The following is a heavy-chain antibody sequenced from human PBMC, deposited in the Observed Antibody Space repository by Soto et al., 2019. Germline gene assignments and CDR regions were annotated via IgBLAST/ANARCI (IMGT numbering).Heavy chain of an antibody. D-gene: IGHD4-17*01. CDR3: ARVGYGDYNYYYGMDV. CDR1: GFTFSSHS. V-gene: IGHV3-21*01. J-gene: IGHJ6*02. CDR2: ITSSSSYI. Sequence: PGGSLRLSCAASGFTFSSHSMNWVRQAPGKGLEWVSSITSSSSYIYYADSVKGRFTISRDNAKNSLYLQMNSLRAEDTAVYYCARVGYGDYNYYYGMDVWGQGTTVTVS.